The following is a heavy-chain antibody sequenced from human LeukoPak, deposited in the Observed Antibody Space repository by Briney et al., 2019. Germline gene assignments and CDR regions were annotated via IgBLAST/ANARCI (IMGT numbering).Heavy chain of an antibody. D-gene: IGHD4-17*01. CDR1: GASISSSSSS. J-gene: IGHJ4*02. CDR2: IYYSGLT. V-gene: IGHV4-39*02. Sequence: SETLSLTCTVSGASISSSSSSWGWVRQPPGEGPEWIGSIYYSGLTYDNPSLKSRVSISVNPSKNHFSLKVSSVTAADTAVYYCASGTFDDYGDYDRGDYFDHWGQGALVTVSS. CDR3: ASGTFDDYGDYDRGDYFDH.